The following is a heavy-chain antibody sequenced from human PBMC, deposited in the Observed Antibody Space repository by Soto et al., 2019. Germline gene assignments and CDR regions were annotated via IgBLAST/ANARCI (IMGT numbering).Heavy chain of an antibody. D-gene: IGHD3-10*01. CDR1: GGSFSGYY. V-gene: IGHV4-34*01. CDR3: ARARYYGSGSYEDY. Sequence: SETLSLTCAVYGGSFSGYYWSRIRQPPGKGLEWIGEINHSGSTNYNPSLKSRVTISVDTSKNQFSLKLSSVTAADTAVYYCARARYYGSGSYEDYWGQGTLVTVSS. CDR2: INHSGST. J-gene: IGHJ4*02.